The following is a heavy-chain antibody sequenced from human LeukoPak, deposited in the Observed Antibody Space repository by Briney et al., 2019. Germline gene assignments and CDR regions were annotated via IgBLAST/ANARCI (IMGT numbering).Heavy chain of an antibody. CDR1: GFTFSSYW. CDR2: ISSDGKRT. V-gene: IGHV3-74*01. Sequence: GGSLRLSCADSGFTFSSYWMHWVRQAPGKGLVWVSHISSDGKRTTYADSVKGRFTISRDNSKNTLYLQMNSLRAEDTAVYYCAKESGDPPYYYYYYMDVWGKGTTVTISS. D-gene: IGHD7-27*01. J-gene: IGHJ6*03. CDR3: AKESGDPPYYYYYYMDV.